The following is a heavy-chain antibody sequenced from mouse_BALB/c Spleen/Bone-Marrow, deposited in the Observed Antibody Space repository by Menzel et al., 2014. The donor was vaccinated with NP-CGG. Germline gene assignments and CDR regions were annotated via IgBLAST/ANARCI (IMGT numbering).Heavy chain of an antibody. CDR3: ARWEYYAMDY. CDR1: GFNIKDTY. V-gene: IGHV14-3*02. CDR2: IDPANGNT. J-gene: IGHJ4*01. D-gene: IGHD4-1*01. Sequence: VQLQQSGAELVKPGASVKLSCAASGFNIKDTYMPWVKQRPEQGLEWIGRIDPANGNTKYDPKFQGKATITADTSSNTAYLQLSSLTSEDTAVYYCARWEYYAMDYWGQGTSVTVSS.